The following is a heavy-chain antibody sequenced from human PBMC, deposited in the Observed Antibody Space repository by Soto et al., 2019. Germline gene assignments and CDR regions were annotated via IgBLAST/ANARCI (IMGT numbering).Heavy chain of an antibody. D-gene: IGHD3-10*01. CDR3: AKPGRVSATGGDY. V-gene: IGHV3-23*01. Sequence: PGGSLRLSCAASGFTFSSYAISWVRQAPGKGLEWVSGLSGSGGSTYCADSVKGRFTISRDNSKNTLYLQMNSLRAEDTAVYYCAKPGRVSATGGDYWGQGTLVTVSS. CDR1: GFTFSSYA. J-gene: IGHJ4*02. CDR2: LSGSGGST.